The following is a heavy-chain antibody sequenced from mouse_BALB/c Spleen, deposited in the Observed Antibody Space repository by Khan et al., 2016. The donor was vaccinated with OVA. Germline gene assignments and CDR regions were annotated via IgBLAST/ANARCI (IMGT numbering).Heavy chain of an antibody. CDR1: GYTFTTYY. V-gene: IGHV1S56*01. D-gene: IGHD1-2*01. Sequence: VQLQESGPELVKPGASVRISCKPAGYTFTTYYIHWVKQRPGQGLEWIGWIYPGNVISKYNEKFKGKATLTADKSSNTAYIQLNSLTSEDSAVYLAARGAYYGVYALDYWGQGTSVTVSS. CDR3: ARGAYYGVYALDY. CDR2: IYPGNVIS. J-gene: IGHJ4*01.